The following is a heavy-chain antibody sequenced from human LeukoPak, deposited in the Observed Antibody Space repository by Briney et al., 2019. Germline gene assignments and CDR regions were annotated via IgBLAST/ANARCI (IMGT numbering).Heavy chain of an antibody. D-gene: IGHD4-17*01. J-gene: IGHJ4*02. V-gene: IGHV3-53*01. CDR1: GFNVGSKH. Sequence: GGSLRLSCAASGFNVGSKHMNWVRQAPGKGLEWVSGIYPGGDSYYADSLKGRFIISRDISKNTVFLQMNSMRDEDTAVYHCARLNFGDDYWGQGALVTVSS. CDR2: IYPGGDS. CDR3: ARLNFGDDY.